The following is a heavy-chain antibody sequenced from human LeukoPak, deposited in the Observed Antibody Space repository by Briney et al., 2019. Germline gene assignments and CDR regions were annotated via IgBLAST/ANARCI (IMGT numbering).Heavy chain of an antibody. V-gene: IGHV3-20*04. J-gene: IGHJ4*02. D-gene: IGHD4-23*01. CDR2: ISWNGGST. CDR1: GFTFDDYG. Sequence: GGSLRLSCAASGFTFDDYGMSWVRQVPGKGLEWVSGISWNGGSTDYADSVKDRFTVSRDNAKSSLLLQMNSLRAEDTALYYCARARDYSGNAIFFDYWGQGTLVTVSS. CDR3: ARARDYSGNAIFFDY.